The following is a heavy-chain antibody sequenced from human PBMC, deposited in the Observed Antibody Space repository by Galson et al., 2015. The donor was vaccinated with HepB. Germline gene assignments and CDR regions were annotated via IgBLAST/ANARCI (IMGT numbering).Heavy chain of an antibody. CDR2: ILGSGVTT. D-gene: IGHD5-18*01. Sequence: SLRLSCAASGFTFTSYGMTWVRQAPGKGLEWVSAILGSGVTTYYADSVKGRFTVSRDNSKNTLYLQMNSLRREDTAVYYCAKYGRLDTSSIWDYWGQGTLVTVSS. J-gene: IGHJ4*02. CDR3: AKYGRLDTSSIWDY. V-gene: IGHV3-23*01. CDR1: GFTFTSYG.